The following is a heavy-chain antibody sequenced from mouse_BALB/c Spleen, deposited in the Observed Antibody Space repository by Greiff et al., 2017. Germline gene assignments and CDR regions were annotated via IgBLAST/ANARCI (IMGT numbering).Heavy chain of an antibody. J-gene: IGHJ2*01. CDR2: ISSGGST. V-gene: IGHV5-6-5*01. CDR1: GFTFSSYA. D-gene: IGHD1-1*01. CDR3: ARDYSYFDY. Sequence: EVKLVESGGGLVKPGGSLKLSCAASGFTFSSYAMSWVRQTPEKRLEWVASISSGGSTYYPDSVKGRFTISRDNARNILYLQMSGLRSEDTAMYYCARDYSYFDYWGQGTTLTVSS.